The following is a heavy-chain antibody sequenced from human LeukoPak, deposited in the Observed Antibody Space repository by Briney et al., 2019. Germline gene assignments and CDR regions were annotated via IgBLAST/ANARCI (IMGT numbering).Heavy chain of an antibody. J-gene: IGHJ2*01. CDR2: ISSSSSTI. D-gene: IGHD3-3*01. Sequence: VGSLRLSCAASGFTFSSYSMNWVRQAPGKGLEWVSYISSSSSTIYYADSVKGRFTISRDNAKNSLYLQMNSLRAEDTAVYYCARELRSLEWLTWYLDLSGRGTLVTVSS. CDR3: ARELRSLEWLTWYLDL. V-gene: IGHV3-48*01. CDR1: GFTFSSYS.